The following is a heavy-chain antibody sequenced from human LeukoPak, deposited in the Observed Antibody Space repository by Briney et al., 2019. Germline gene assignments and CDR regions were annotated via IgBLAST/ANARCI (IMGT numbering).Heavy chain of an antibody. D-gene: IGHD4-17*01. Sequence: SETLSLTCAVYGGSFSGYYWSWIRQPPGKGLEWIGEINHSGSTNYNPSLKSRVTISVDTSKNQFSLKLSSVTAANRAQYYCARRHPPTVTTPYWYFDLGARSTLVTVSS. J-gene: IGHJ2*01. CDR1: GGSFSGYY. V-gene: IGHV4-34*01. CDR2: INHSGST. CDR3: ARRHPPTVTTPYWYFDL.